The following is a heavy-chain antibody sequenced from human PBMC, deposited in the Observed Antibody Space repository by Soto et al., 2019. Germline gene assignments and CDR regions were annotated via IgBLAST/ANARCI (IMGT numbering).Heavy chain of an antibody. CDR1: GYTFTGYY. CDR3: ARDGGYCSGGSCLYYYGMDV. J-gene: IGHJ6*02. D-gene: IGHD2-15*01. V-gene: IGHV1-2*04. CDR2: INPNSGGT. Sequence: QVQLVQSGAEVKKPGASVKVSCKASGYTFTGYYMHWVRQAPGQGLGWMGWINPNSGGTNYAQKFQGWVTMTRDTSISTAYMELSRLRSDDTAVYYCARDGGYCSGGSCLYYYGMDVWGQGTTVTVSS.